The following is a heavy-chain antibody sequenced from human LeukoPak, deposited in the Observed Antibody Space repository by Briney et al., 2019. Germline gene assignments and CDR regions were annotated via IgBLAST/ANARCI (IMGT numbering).Heavy chain of an antibody. V-gene: IGHV4-59*12. CDR3: ARDHRNGDFTGAYYYYGMDV. CDR2: IYYSGST. D-gene: IGHD4-17*01. J-gene: IGHJ6*02. Sequence: SETLSLTCTVSGGSISSYYWSWIRQPPGKGLEWIGYIYYSGSTNYNPSLKSRVTISVDKSKNQFSLKLSSVTAADTAVYYCARDHRNGDFTGAYYYYGMDVWGQGTTVTVSS. CDR1: GGSISSYY.